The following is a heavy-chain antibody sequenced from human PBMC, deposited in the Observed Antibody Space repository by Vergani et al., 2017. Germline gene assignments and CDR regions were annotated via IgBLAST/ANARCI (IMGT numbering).Heavy chain of an antibody. J-gene: IGHJ4*02. Sequence: QVPLVESGGGVVQPGGSLRLSCAASGFTFNIYGMHWVRQAPAKGLEWVAFIRYDGSDKYYADTVKGRFTISRDNSMNTLYLQMNSLRADDTAVYYCAKELTTVTIPNYFDYWGQGTLVTVSS. CDR2: IRYDGSDK. V-gene: IGHV3-30*02. D-gene: IGHD4-17*01. CDR1: GFTFNIYG. CDR3: AKELTTVTIPNYFDY.